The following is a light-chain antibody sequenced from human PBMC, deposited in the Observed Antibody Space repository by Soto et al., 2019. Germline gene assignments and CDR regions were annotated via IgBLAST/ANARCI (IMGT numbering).Light chain of an antibody. CDR3: QQYGSGYT. V-gene: IGKV3-20*01. J-gene: IGKJ2*01. Sequence: EIVLTQSPGTLSLSPGERATLSCRASQSVSSSYLAWYQQKPGQAPRHLIYGASSTATGIPDRFSGSGSGTDFTLTISRLEPEDFAVYYCQQYGSGYTFGQGTKLEIK. CDR2: GAS. CDR1: QSVSSSY.